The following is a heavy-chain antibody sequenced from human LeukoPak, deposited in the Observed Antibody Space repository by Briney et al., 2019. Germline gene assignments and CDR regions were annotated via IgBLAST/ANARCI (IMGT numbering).Heavy chain of an antibody. Sequence: GASVKVSCKASGYTFTSYDSNWVRQATGHGLEWMGWMNPHSGNTGYAQKFQGRVTLTRSTSTITAYMELSSLRSEDTAVYYCARGGGSGKDGNWFDPWGQGTLVTVSS. CDR1: GYTFTSYD. CDR2: MNPHSGNT. CDR3: ARGGGSGKDGNWFDP. D-gene: IGHD3-10*01. V-gene: IGHV1-8*01. J-gene: IGHJ5*02.